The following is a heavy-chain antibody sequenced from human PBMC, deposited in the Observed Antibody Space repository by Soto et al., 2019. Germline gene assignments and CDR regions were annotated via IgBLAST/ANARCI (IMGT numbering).Heavy chain of an antibody. V-gene: IGHV1-24*01. J-gene: IGHJ6*02. Sequence: ASVKVSCKGSGYTLTELSMHWVRQAPGKGLEWMGGFDPEDGETIYAQKFQGRVTMTEDTSTDTAYMELSSLRSEDTAVYYCASPLELSYYYYGMDVWGQGTTVTVSS. D-gene: IGHD1-7*01. CDR3: ASPLELSYYYYGMDV. CDR1: GYTLTELS. CDR2: FDPEDGET.